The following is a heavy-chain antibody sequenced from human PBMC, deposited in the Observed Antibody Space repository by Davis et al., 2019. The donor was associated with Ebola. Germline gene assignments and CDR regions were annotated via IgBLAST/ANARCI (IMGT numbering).Heavy chain of an antibody. CDR1: GFTFSSYA. Sequence: GESLKISCAASGFTFSSYAMHWVRQAPGKGLVWVSCINRDGSTTTYADSVKGRFTISRDNAKNSLYLQMNSLRAEDTAVYYCARDIAVAGVWFDPWGQGTLVTVSS. V-gene: IGHV3-74*03. D-gene: IGHD6-19*01. CDR3: ARDIAVAGVWFDP. J-gene: IGHJ5*02. CDR2: INRDGSTT.